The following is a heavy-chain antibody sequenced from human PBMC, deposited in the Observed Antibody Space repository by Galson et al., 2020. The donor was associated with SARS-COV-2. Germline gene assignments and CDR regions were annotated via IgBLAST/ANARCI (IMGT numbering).Heavy chain of an antibody. CDR3: ARALDVESGSYYLGAFDI. CDR1: GGSISSSNW. J-gene: IGHJ3*02. D-gene: IGHD1-26*01. CDR2: IYHSGST. V-gene: IGHV4-4*02. Sequence: SETLSLTCAVSGGSISSSNWWSWVRQPPGKGLEWIGEIYHSGSTNYNQSLKSRVTISVDKSKNQFSLKLSSVTAADTAVYYCARALDVESGSYYLGAFDIWGQGTMVTVSS.